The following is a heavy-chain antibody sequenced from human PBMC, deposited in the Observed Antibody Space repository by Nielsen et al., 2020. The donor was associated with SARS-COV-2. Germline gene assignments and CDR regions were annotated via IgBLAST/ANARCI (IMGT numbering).Heavy chain of an antibody. Sequence: SQTLSLTCGVYGGSFSDYSWSWIRQAPGKGLEWIGDSSNYSGGTNYNPSLKSRVIISVDTSKNQFSLKLSSVTAADTAVYYCARHNVPAASFDYWGQGTLVTVSS. D-gene: IGHD2-2*01. J-gene: IGHJ4*02. CDR1: GGSFSDYS. CDR3: ARHNVPAASFDY. CDR2: SSNYSGGT. V-gene: IGHV4-34*01.